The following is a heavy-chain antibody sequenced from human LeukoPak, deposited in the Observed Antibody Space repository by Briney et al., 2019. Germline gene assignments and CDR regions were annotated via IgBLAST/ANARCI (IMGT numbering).Heavy chain of an antibody. CDR3: ARDREGGYSGYAPPVAKNY. CDR1: GFTFSSYA. J-gene: IGHJ4*02. CDR2: ISGSGGST. V-gene: IGHV3-23*01. D-gene: IGHD5-12*01. Sequence: TEGSLRLSCAASGFTFSSYAMSWVRQAPGKGLEWVSAISGSGGSTYYADSVKGRFTISRDNSKNTVYLEMNNLNAGDTAVYYCARDREGGYSGYAPPVAKNYWGQGTLVSVSS.